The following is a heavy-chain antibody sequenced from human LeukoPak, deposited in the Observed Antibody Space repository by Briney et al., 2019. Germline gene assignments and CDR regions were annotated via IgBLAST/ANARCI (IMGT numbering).Heavy chain of an antibody. CDR2: IYPRDGST. CDR1: GYSFTSNY. D-gene: IGHD5-24*01. V-gene: IGHV1-46*01. CDR3: ARVERRWLHTIGYDY. J-gene: IGHJ4*02. Sequence: ASVKVSCKASGYSFTSNYIHWVRQAPGQGLEWMGMIYPRDGSTSYAQKFQGRVTITADESTSTAYMELSSLRSEDTAVYYCARVERRWLHTIGYDYWGQGTLVTVSS.